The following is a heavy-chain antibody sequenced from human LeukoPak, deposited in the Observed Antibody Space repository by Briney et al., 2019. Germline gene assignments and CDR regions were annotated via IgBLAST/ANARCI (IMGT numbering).Heavy chain of an antibody. V-gene: IGHV4-59*01. Sequence: PSATLSLTCTVSGGSISSYYWSWIRQPPGKGLGGIGYIYYSGSTNYNPSLKSRVTISVDTSKNQFSLKLSSVTAADTAVYYCAREPVEAAAVDYWGQGTLVTVSS. CDR1: GGSISSYY. CDR3: AREPVEAAAVDY. D-gene: IGHD6-13*01. J-gene: IGHJ4*02. CDR2: IYYSGST.